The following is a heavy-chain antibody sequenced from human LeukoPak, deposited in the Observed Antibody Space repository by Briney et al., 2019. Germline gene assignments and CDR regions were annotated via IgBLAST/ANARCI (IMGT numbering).Heavy chain of an antibody. V-gene: IGHV3-74*01. J-gene: IGHJ4*02. Sequence: GGSLRLSCAASGFTFSSCWMHWVRQAPGKGLVWVSRINSDGSSTTYADSVKGRFTISRDNSKNTLFLQMNSLRAEDTAVYYCAKQMVRGVIFDYWGQGTLVTVSS. CDR2: INSDGSST. D-gene: IGHD3-10*01. CDR3: AKQMVRGVIFDY. CDR1: GFTFSSCW.